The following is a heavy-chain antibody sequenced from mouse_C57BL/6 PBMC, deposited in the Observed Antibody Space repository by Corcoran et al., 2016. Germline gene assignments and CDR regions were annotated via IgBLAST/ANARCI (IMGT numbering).Heavy chain of an antibody. D-gene: IGHD1-1*01. Sequence: EVQLQQSGPVLVKPGPSVKISCKASGFTFTDYYMHWVKQSHGKSLEWMGLVYPYNGGTSYNQKFKGKATLTVDTSSSTAYMELNSLTSEDSAVYYCARERITTVVADYFDYWGQGTTLTVSS. CDR1: GFTFTDYY. V-gene: IGHV1-36*01. CDR3: ARERITTVVADYFDY. CDR2: VYPYNGGT. J-gene: IGHJ2*01.